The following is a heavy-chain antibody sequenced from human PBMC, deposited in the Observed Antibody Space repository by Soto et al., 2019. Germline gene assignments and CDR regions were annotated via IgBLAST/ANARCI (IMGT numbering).Heavy chain of an antibody. V-gene: IGHV1-46*01. D-gene: IGHD5-12*01. CDR1: GYTFISYY. J-gene: IGHJ4*02. CDR2: INPSGGST. CDR3: VRVSGYYLPDY. Sequence: ASVKVSCKASGYTFISYYIHWVRQAPGQRLEWMGIINPSGGSTSYAQKFQGRVTMTRDTSTSTTYMELSRLRSEDTAVYYCVRVSGYYLPDYWAQGTLVPVS.